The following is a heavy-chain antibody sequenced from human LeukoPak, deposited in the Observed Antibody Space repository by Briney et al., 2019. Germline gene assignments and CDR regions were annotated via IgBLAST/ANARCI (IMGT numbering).Heavy chain of an antibody. J-gene: IGHJ6*02. Sequence: GGSLRLSCAASGFTFSSYSMNWVRQAPGKGLEWVSYISSSSTIYYADSVKGRFTISRDNAKNSLYLQMNSLRAEDTAVYYCAREGGSIVGALNYYYGMDVWGQGTTVTVSS. V-gene: IGHV3-48*04. CDR1: GFTFSSYS. CDR3: AREGGSIVGALNYYYGMDV. D-gene: IGHD1-26*01. CDR2: ISSSSTI.